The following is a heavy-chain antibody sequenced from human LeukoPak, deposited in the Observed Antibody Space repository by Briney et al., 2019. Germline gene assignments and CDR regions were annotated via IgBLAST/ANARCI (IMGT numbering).Heavy chain of an antibody. CDR3: ARDSTTYYYYYYMDV. D-gene: IGHD1-14*01. CDR2: IHTSGST. CDR1: GGSFSGYY. J-gene: IGHJ6*03. V-gene: IGHV4-4*07. Sequence: PSETLSLTCAVYGGSFSGYYWSWIRQPTGKGLEWIGRIHTSGSTNYNPSPKSRVTISVDTSKNQFSLKLSSVTAADTAVYYCARDSTTYYYYYYMDVWGKGTTVTISS.